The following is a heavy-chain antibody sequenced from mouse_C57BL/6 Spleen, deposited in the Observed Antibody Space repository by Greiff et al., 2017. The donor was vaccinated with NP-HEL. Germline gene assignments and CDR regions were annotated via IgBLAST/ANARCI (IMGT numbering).Heavy chain of an antibody. CDR2: IDPNSGGT. J-gene: IGHJ1*03. CDR1: GYTFTSYW. V-gene: IGHV1-72*01. Sequence: QVQLKQPGAELVKPGASVKLSCKASGYTFTSYWMHWVKQRPGRGLEWIGRIDPNSGGTKYNEKFKSKATLTVDKPSSTAYMQLSSLTSEDSAVYYCARDSGYGYDEGYFDVWGTGTTVTVSS. CDR3: ARDSGYGYDEGYFDV. D-gene: IGHD2-2*01.